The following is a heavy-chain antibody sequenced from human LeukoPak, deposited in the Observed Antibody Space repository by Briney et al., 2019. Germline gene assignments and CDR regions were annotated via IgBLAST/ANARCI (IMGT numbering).Heavy chain of an antibody. CDR1: GFIVSSNS. J-gene: IGHJ4*02. CDR2: IESGGTR. V-gene: IGHV3-66*01. CDR3: ARGLWEAWGD. Sequence: PGGSLRLSCAASGFIVSSNSMAWVRQAPGKGLEWVSLIESGGTRHYADSVKGRFTISRDDAKNTLYLEMNSLRAEDTAVYYCARGLWEAWGDWGQGTLVTVSS. D-gene: IGHD1-26*01.